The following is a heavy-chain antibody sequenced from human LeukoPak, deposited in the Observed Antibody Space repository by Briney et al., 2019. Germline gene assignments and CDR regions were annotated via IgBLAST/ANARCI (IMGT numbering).Heavy chain of an antibody. CDR2: IKSKTDGGTT. V-gene: IGHV3-15*01. CDR3: TTDQTLVQVDYYMDV. CDR1: GFTFSNAW. D-gene: IGHD2-8*02. Sequence: PGGSLRLSCTASGFTFSNAWMSWVRQAPGKGLEWVGRIKSKTDGGTTDYAAPVKGRFTISRDDSKNTLYLQMNSLKTEDTAVYYCTTDQTLVQVDYYMDVWGKGTTVTVSS. J-gene: IGHJ6*03.